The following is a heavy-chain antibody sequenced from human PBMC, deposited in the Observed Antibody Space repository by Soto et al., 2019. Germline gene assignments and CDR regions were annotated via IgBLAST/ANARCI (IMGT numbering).Heavy chain of an antibody. D-gene: IGHD3-10*01. J-gene: IGHJ5*02. V-gene: IGHV4-4*07. CDR1: GGSISSYY. CDR3: ARDLAYVEFGDGHTSIPAWNWLDP. Sequence: SETLSLTCTVSGGSISSYYWSWIRQPAGKGLEWIGRIYTSGSTNYNPSLKSRVTMSVDTSKNQFSLKLSSVTAADTAVYYCARDLAYVEFGDGHTSIPAWNWLDPWGQGT. CDR2: IYTSGST.